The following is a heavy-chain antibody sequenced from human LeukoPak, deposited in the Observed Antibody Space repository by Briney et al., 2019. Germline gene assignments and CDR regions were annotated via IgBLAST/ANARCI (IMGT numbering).Heavy chain of an antibody. CDR1: GDTFSSYA. CDR2: IIPIFGTT. D-gene: IGHD6-19*01. CDR3: ASVEQWLDAFDI. Sequence: SVKVSFKASGDTFSSYANSWVRQAPGQGLEWMGRIIPIFGTTNYAQKFQGRVTITTYESTSTAYMELSSMRSEDTAVYYCASVEQWLDAFDIWGQGTMVTVSS. J-gene: IGHJ3*02. V-gene: IGHV1-69*05.